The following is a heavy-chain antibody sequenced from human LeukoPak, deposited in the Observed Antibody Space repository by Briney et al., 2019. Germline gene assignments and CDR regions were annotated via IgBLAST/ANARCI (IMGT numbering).Heavy chain of an antibody. D-gene: IGHD3-10*02. CDR2: IHHSGNT. V-gene: IGHV4-30-4*08. J-gene: IGHJ3*02. Sequence: SRTLSLTCAVSGGTISSDYYSWSWIRQPPGKGLEWNGYIHHSGNTYYNPSLKSRLIISVDTSKIQFSLKLTSVTAAVPAEDNCACYCVAYLRPSWRGAFDIWGQGTMVTVSS. CDR1: GGTISSDYYS. CDR3: ACYCVAYLRPSWRGAFDI.